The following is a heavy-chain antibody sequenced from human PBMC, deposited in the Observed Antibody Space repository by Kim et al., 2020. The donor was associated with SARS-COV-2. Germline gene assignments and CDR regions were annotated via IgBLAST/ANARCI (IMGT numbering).Heavy chain of an antibody. CDR3: ARLYHYDSSGYYAHYYYYGMDV. Sequence: SETLSLTCTVSGGSVSNSSYYWGWIRQPPGKGLEWIGTIYYTGRTYYNPSIKSRVTISVDTPKNQFSLNLGAVTAADTAVYYCARLYHYDSSGYYAHYYYYGMDVWGQGTTVTVSS. CDR2: IYYTGRT. J-gene: IGHJ6*02. D-gene: IGHD3-22*01. CDR1: GGSVSNSSYY. V-gene: IGHV4-39*01.